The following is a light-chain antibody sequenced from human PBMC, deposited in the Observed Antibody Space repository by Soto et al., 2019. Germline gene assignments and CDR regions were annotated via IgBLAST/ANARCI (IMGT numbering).Light chain of an antibody. V-gene: IGKV3-15*01. J-gene: IGKJ1*01. CDR1: QTVSSN. CDR2: GAS. CDR3: QRYTNRPRKT. Sequence: SKVPVLAEESTTRCSPVSQTVSSNLAWYQQKPGQAPRLLIYGASTRATGIPARFSGSWSGTEFTLSICSLESEDFAVYYCQRYTNRPRKTCGQGTKVDIK.